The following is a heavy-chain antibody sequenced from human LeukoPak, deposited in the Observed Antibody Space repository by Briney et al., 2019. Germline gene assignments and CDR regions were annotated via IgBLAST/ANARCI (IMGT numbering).Heavy chain of an antibody. J-gene: IGHJ1*01. V-gene: IGHV3-30*04. CDR3: ARSGGMVRGIYN. D-gene: IGHD3-10*01. CDR2: ISYDGSNK. CDR1: GFTFSSYA. Sequence: GGSLRLSCAASGFTFSSYAMHWVRQAPGKGLEWVAVISYDGSNKYYTDSVKGRFTISRDNSKNTLYLQMNSLRAEDTAVYYCARSGGMVRGIYNWGQGTLVTVSS.